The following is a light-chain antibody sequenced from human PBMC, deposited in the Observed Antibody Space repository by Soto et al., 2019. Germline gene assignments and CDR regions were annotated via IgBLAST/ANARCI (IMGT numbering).Light chain of an antibody. Sequence: EIGLCQSPGTLPALPGERASLSCSAIQSVSSNYLVWYQQKPGQDPRLLIYDASNRATGIPARFSGSGSGTEFTLTISGLQSEDVAVYYCHHFNTGPPNAFGQGTKVDIK. V-gene: IGKV3D-15*01. J-gene: IGKJ1*01. CDR2: DAS. CDR1: QSVSSN. CDR3: HHFNTGPPNA.